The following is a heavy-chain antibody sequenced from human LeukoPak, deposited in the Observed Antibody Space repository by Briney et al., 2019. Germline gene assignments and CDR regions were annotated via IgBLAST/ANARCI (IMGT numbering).Heavy chain of an antibody. CDR1: GFTFSSYS. CDR2: ISSSGTNI. V-gene: IGHV3-48*01. D-gene: IGHD6-13*01. CDR3: AKDGQIAAAAYYFDY. J-gene: IGHJ4*02. Sequence: GGSLRLSCAASGFTFSSYSMNWVRQAPGKGLEWVSYISSSGTNIYYADSVKGRFTISRENSKNTLYLQMNSLRAEDTAVYYCAKDGQIAAAAYYFDYWGQGTLVTVSS.